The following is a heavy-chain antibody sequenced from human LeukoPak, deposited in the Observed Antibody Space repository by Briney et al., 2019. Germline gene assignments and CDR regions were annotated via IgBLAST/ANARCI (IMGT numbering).Heavy chain of an antibody. CDR3: AREHEIDRRGYSYGRAASYGMDV. D-gene: IGHD5-18*01. Sequence: ASVKVSCKPSGYTYTRYYMHWVRQAPGQGREWMGGINPNSGGTNYPQKFQDRVTMNRDTAISTAYMELSRLRSDEAAVYYCAREHEIDRRGYSYGRAASYGMDVWGQGTTVTVSS. J-gene: IGHJ6*02. CDR2: INPNSGGT. CDR1: GYTYTRYY. V-gene: IGHV1-2*02.